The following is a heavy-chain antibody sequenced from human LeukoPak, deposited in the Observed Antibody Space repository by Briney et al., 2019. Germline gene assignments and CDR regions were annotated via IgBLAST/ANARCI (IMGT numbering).Heavy chain of an antibody. V-gene: IGHV4-59*08. J-gene: IGHJ5*02. CDR3: ARSPPRAVAGTGWFDP. CDR2: IYYSGST. D-gene: IGHD6-19*01. Sequence: SETLPLTCTVSGGSISGYYWSWIRQPPGKGLEWIGYIYYSGSTNYNPSLKSRVTISVDTSKNQFSLKLSSVTAADTAVYYCARSPPRAVAGTGWFDPWGQGTLVTVSS. CDR1: GGSISGYY.